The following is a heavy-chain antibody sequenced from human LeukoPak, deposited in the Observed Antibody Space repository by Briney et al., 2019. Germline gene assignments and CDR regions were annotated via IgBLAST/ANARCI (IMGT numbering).Heavy chain of an antibody. CDR1: GFTFSNYW. CDR2: INEDGSAK. V-gene: IGHV3-7*05. CDR3: ARLPLTGRRLFEY. J-gene: IGHJ4*02. D-gene: IGHD1-26*01. Sequence: GGSLRLSCAASGFTFSNYWMSWVRQAPGKGLEWVANINEDGSAKYYVDSVKGRFTISRDNAKNSLYLQMNSLRADDTAVYYCARLPLTGRRLFEYWGQGTLVTVSS.